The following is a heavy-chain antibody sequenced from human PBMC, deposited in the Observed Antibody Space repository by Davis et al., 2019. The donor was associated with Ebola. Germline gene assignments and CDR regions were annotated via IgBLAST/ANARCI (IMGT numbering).Heavy chain of an antibody. Sequence: GESLKISCAASGFTFSSFSMNWVRQAPGKGLEWVSSISRSSTYIYYADSVKGRFTISRDNAKNSLYLQMNSLRAEDTAVYYCARDRDRLVWFGETPGYGMDVWGQGTTVTVSS. CDR3: ARDRDRLVWFGETPGYGMDV. D-gene: IGHD3-10*01. CDR2: ISRSSTYI. J-gene: IGHJ6*02. V-gene: IGHV3-21*01. CDR1: GFTFSSFS.